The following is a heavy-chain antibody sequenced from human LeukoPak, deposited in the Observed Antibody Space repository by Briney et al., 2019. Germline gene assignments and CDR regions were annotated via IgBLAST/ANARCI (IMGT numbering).Heavy chain of an antibody. D-gene: IGHD6-13*01. V-gene: IGHV4-34*01. J-gene: IGHJ4*02. CDR1: GGSFSGYY. Sequence: SETLSLTCAVYGGSFSGYYWSWIRQPPGKGLEWIGEINHSGSTNYNPSLKSRVTISVDTSKNQFSLKLSSVTAADTAVYYCARAGSSSWYLYYWGQGNLDGVSS. CDR3: ARAGSSSWYLYY. CDR2: INHSGST.